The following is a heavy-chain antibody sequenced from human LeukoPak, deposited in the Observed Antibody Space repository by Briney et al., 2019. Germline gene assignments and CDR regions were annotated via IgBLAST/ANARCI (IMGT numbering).Heavy chain of an antibody. V-gene: IGHV3-23*01. Sequence: GGSLRLSCAASGFTFSSYAMDWVRQAPGKGLEWVSALSGSGDTTYYADSVKGRFTISRDNSKDTLYLQMNSLRAEDTAVYYCAKGLRSSGYSLFDYWGQGTLVTVSS. D-gene: IGHD3-22*01. CDR1: GFTFSSYA. CDR3: AKGLRSSGYSLFDY. J-gene: IGHJ4*02. CDR2: LSGSGDTT.